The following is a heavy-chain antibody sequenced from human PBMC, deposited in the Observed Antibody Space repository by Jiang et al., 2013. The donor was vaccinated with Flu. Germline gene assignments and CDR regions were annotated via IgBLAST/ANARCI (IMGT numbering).Heavy chain of an antibody. CDR1: GFTYSRSV. J-gene: IGHJ3*02. CDR3: ARENDYDFWLDM. V-gene: IGHV3-30-3*01. Sequence: VQLVESGGGVVQPGRSLRLSCAASGFTYSRSVMFWVRQAPGKGLEWVAIISHDTTNKYYADSVKGRFTVSRDNSKNMLYLQMNSLRPEDTALYYCARENDYDFWLDMWGQGTMVTVSS. D-gene: IGHD3-3*01. CDR2: ISHDTTNK.